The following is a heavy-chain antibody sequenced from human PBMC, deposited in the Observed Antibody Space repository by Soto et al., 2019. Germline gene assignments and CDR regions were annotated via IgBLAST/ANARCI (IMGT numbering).Heavy chain of an antibody. V-gene: IGHV1-8*01. D-gene: IGHD3-22*01. CDR1: GYTFTSYD. CDR3: ARQKAWTGEWLSLYAPGMDV. Sequence: ASVKVSCKASGYTFTSYDINWVRQATGQGLEWMGWMNPNSGNTAYAQKFQGRVTMTRNTSISTAYMELSSLRAEDPAVYYCARQKAWTGEWLSLYAPGMDVWGQGTTVTVSS. CDR2: MNPNSGNT. J-gene: IGHJ6*01.